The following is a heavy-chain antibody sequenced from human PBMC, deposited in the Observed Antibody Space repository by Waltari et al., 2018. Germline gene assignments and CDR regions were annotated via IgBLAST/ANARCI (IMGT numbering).Heavy chain of an antibody. CDR1: GYSFTSYW. CDR2: IYPAGSDT. V-gene: IGHV5-51*03. D-gene: IGHD1-1*01. J-gene: IGHJ4*02. CDR3: ARWKSSVDY. Sequence: EVQLVQSGAEVNQSGESLKISCKGSGYSFTSYWIGWVRQLPGKGLEWMGIIYPAGSDTRYSPSVQGQVTISAGTSISTAYLQWSGLKASYTAMYYCARWKSSVDYWGQGTLVTVSS.